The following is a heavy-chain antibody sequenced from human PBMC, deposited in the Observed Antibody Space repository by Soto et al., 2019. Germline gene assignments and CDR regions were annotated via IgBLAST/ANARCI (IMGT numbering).Heavy chain of an antibody. D-gene: IGHD3-10*01. CDR2: IYYSGST. V-gene: IGHV4-39*01. CDR3: ARQKLYGSGRKAFDI. CDR1: GGSISSSSYY. Sequence: SETLSLTCTVSGGSISSSSYYWGWIRQPPGKGLEWIGSIYYSGSTYYNPSLKSRVTISVDTSKNQCSLKLSSVTAADTAVYYCARQKLYGSGRKAFDIWGQGTMVTVSS. J-gene: IGHJ3*02.